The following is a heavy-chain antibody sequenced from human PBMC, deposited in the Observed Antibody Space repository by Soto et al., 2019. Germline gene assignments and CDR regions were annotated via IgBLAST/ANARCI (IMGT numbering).Heavy chain of an antibody. CDR2: VISASGSV. J-gene: IGHJ1*01. Sequence: QVQVVQSGAEVKKPGSSVKISCKASGRIFSSFPTSWVRQVPGQGLEWMGGVISASGSVTYAPKFQGRVTITAVNSAGIGYMELTSLTSEDTAIYDCARVGSRDAYDYVLDHWGPGTMVTVSS. V-gene: IGHV1-69*06. D-gene: IGHD3-10*02. CDR3: ARVGSRDAYDYVLDH. CDR1: GRIFSSFP.